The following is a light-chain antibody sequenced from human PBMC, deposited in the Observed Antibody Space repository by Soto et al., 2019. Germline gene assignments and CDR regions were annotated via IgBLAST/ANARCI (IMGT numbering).Light chain of an antibody. J-gene: IGKJ1*01. V-gene: IGKV4-1*01. CDR1: QSVLYSSTNMNY. CDR2: WAS. Sequence: DIVMTQSPDSLAVPLGERATINCKSSQSVLYSSTNMNYLAWYQQKPGHPPRLLIYWASTRESGVPDRFSGSGSGTDFTLTISSLQAEDVAVYSCQQYYTTPPTFGQGTKVEIK. CDR3: QQYYTTPPT.